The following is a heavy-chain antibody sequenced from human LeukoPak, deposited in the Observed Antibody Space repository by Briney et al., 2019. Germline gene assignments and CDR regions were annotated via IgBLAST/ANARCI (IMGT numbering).Heavy chain of an antibody. CDR2: INHSGST. CDR3: ARRSGSYYYYYMDV. J-gene: IGHJ6*03. V-gene: IGHV4-34*01. Sequence: SETLSLTCAVYGGSFSGYYWSWIRQPPGKGLEWIGEINHSGSTNYNPSLKSRVTISVDTSKNQFSLKLSSVTAADTAVYYCARRSGSYYYYYMDVWGKGTTVTISS. CDR1: GGSFSGYY. D-gene: IGHD1-26*01.